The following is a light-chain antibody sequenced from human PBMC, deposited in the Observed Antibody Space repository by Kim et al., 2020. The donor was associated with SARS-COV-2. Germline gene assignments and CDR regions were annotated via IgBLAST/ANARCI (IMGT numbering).Light chain of an antibody. V-gene: IGLV4-60*03. Sequence: SVKLTCTLSSGHSSYIIEWHQQQPGKAPRYLMKLEGSGSYNKGSGVPNRFSGSSSGADRYLTISNLQSEDEADYYCETWDNNTRVFGGGTQLTVL. CDR1: SGHSSYI. CDR2: LEGSGSY. CDR3: ETWDNNTRV. J-gene: IGLJ3*02.